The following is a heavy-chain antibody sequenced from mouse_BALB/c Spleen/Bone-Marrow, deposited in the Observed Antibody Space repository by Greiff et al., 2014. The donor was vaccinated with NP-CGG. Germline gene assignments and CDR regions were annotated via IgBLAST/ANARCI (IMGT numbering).Heavy chain of an antibody. CDR2: IAPGSGST. Sequence: DLVKPGASVKLSCKASGYTFISYWINWIKQRPGQGLEWIGRIAPGSGSTYYNEMFKGKATLTVDTSSSTAYIRLSSLSSEDSAVYFCARREVRREGYYFDYWGQGTTLTVSS. V-gene: IGHV1S41*01. CDR3: ARREVRREGYYFDY. J-gene: IGHJ2*01. D-gene: IGHD2-14*01. CDR1: GYTFISYW.